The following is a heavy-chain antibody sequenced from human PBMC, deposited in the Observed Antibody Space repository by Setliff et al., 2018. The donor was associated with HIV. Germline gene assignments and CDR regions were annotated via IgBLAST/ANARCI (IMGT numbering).Heavy chain of an antibody. J-gene: IGHJ6*03. CDR1: GGSISSHY. V-gene: IGHV4-59*11. D-gene: IGHD1-26*01. CDR3: ARAGDGSPFYYYYYMDV. Sequence: SETLSLTCTVSGGSISSHYWSWIRQPPGKGLEWIGYIYYSGSTNYNPSLKSRVTISVDTSKNQFSLKLSSVTAADTAVYYCARAGDGSPFYYYYYMDVWGKGTTVTVSS. CDR2: IYYSGST.